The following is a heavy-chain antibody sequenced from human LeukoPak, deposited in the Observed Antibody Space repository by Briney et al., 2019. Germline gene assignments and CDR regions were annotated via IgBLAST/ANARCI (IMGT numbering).Heavy chain of an antibody. Sequence: GGSLRLSCAASGITFNNYWMHWVRQVPGKELVWVSVISGSGGSTDYADSVKGRFTISRDNSKNTLYLQMNSLRAEDTAVYYCAKGSGWYVWGQGTLVTVSS. CDR1: GITFNNYW. D-gene: IGHD6-19*01. J-gene: IGHJ4*02. CDR3: AKGSGWYV. CDR2: ISGSGGST. V-gene: IGHV3-23*01.